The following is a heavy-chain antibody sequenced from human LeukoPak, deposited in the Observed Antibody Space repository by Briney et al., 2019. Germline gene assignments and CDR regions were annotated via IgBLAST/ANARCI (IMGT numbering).Heavy chain of an antibody. CDR3: ARVSAHLGYSSSSRYYYYYMDV. D-gene: IGHD6-6*01. J-gene: IGHJ6*03. Sequence: GASVKVSCKASGYTFTGYYMHWVRQAPGQGLEWMGWISAYNGNTNYAQKLQGRVTMTTDTSTSTAYMELRSLRSDDTAVYYCARVSAHLGYSSSSRYYYYYMDVWGKGTTVTVSS. CDR2: ISAYNGNT. V-gene: IGHV1-18*04. CDR1: GYTFTGYY.